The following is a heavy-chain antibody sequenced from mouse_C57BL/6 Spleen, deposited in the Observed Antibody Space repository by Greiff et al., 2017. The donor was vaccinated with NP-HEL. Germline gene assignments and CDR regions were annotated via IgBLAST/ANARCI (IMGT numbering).Heavy chain of an antibody. CDR3: ASPKPSGHAMDY. D-gene: IGHD6-1*01. CDR1: GYTFTSYW. Sequence: QVQLKQPGTELVKPGASVKLSCKASGYTFTSYWMHWVKQRPGQGLEWIGNINPSNGGTNYNEKFKSKATLTVDKSSSTAYMQLSSLTSEDSAVYYCASPKPSGHAMDYWGQGTSVTVSS. J-gene: IGHJ4*01. V-gene: IGHV1-53*01. CDR2: INPSNGGT.